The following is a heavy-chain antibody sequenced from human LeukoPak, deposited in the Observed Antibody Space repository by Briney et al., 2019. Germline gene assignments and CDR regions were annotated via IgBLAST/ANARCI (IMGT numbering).Heavy chain of an antibody. V-gene: IGHV3-30*04. CDR2: ISSDGVEK. J-gene: IGHJ6*03. Sequence: GRSLRLSCEASGFTFSHYGIHWVRQTPGKGLEWVAAISSDGVEKHYADSVKGRFTISRDNSKSTLYLQMNSLRAEDTALYYCAREGHYDILTGYSPVEYYFYYMDVWGKGTTVTVSS. D-gene: IGHD3-9*01. CDR3: AREGHYDILTGYSPVEYYFYYMDV. CDR1: GFTFSHYG.